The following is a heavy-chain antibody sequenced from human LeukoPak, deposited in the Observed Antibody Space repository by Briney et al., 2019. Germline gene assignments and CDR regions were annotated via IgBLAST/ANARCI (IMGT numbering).Heavy chain of an antibody. J-gene: IGHJ5*02. D-gene: IGHD2/OR15-2a*01. CDR2: INPNSGGT. V-gene: IGHV1-2*02. CDR3: ARGGYLLPSNWFDP. CDR1: GGTFSSYA. Sequence: ASVKVSCKASGGTFSSYAISWVRQAPGQGLEWMGWINPNSGGTNYAQKFQGRVTMTRDTSISTAYMELSRLRSDDTAVYYCARGGYLLPSNWFDPWGQGTLVTVSS.